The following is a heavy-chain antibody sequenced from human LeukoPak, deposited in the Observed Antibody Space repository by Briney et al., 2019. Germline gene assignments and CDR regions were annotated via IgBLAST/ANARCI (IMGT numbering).Heavy chain of an antibody. CDR2: ISGSGGDT. J-gene: IGHJ4*02. V-gene: IGHV3-23*01. Sequence: GESLRLSCAATGFTFSNYAMSWVRQAPGKGLEWVSHISGSGGDTYYADSVKGTFTISRDNSKNTLYLQMNCLRADDTALYHCIWFVEQLHMTLHYWAQGTLVTVSS. D-gene: IGHD3-10*01. CDR1: GFTFSNYA. CDR3: IWFVEQLHMTLHY.